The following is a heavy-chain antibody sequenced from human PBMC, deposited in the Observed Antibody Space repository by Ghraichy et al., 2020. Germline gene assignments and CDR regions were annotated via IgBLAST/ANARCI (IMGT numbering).Heavy chain of an antibody. CDR2: IYHSGST. J-gene: IGHJ6*02. D-gene: IGHD5-18*01. CDR3: ARGEADTTNYYYYYGMDV. Sequence: SQTLSLTCAVSGGSISSGGYSWSWIRQPPGKGLEWIGYIYHSGSTYYNPSLKSRVTISVDRSKNQFSLKLSSVTAADTAVYYCARGEADTTNYYYYYGMDVWGQGTTVTVSS. V-gene: IGHV4-30-2*01. CDR1: GGSISSGGYS.